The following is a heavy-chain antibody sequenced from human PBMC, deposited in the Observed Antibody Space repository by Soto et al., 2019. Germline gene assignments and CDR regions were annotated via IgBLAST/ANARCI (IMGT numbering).Heavy chain of an antibody. Sequence: GSLRLSCAASGFTFRSFTLNWVRQAPGKGLEWVSTISSNSAYIYYTDALRGRFTISRDNAKNSLHLQMNSLRAEDTAVYYCTRDASRDSSARGWFDPWGPGTLVTVSS. CDR2: ISSNSAYI. CDR1: GFTFRSFT. J-gene: IGHJ5*02. V-gene: IGHV3-21*01. CDR3: TRDASRDSSARGWFDP. D-gene: IGHD6-13*01.